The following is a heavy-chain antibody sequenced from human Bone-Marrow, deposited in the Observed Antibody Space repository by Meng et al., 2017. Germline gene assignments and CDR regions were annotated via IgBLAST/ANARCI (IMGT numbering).Heavy chain of an antibody. CDR1: GFTFSNYA. J-gene: IGHJ4*02. CDR2: ISTSGRIT. Sequence: GESLKISCRASGFTFSNYAMNWVRQAPGKGLEWVSVISTSGRITYSADSVKGRFTISRYNSQNTVHLQMNSLTAEDTDLYYCAKGGVAQGRGYWGQGTLVTVSS. D-gene: IGHD3-10*01. CDR3: AKGGVAQGRGY. V-gene: IGHV3-23*01.